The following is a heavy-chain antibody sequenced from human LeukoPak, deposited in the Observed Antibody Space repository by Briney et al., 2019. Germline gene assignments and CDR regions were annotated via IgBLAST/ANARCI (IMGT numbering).Heavy chain of an antibody. D-gene: IGHD3-10*01. V-gene: IGHV4-59*07. CDR1: GGSNSGSY. J-gene: IGHJ4*02. CDR2: SFYGGTT. CDR3: ARGNYYGSGRFDY. Sequence: PSDTLSHTCTVSGGSNSGSYWTWLPPPPGETLEWIGHSFYGGTTNYNPSLKSRLTISVDTSKNQFSLKVISVTAADTAVYYCARGNYYGSGRFDYWGRGTLVTVSS.